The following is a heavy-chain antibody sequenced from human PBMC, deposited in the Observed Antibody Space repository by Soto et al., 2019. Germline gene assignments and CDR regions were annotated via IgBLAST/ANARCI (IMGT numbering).Heavy chain of an antibody. D-gene: IGHD3-22*01. J-gene: IGHJ4*02. V-gene: IGHV1-18*01. CDR2: ISGYNGNT. Sequence: AAVKVSCKASGYTFTSYGISWVRQAPGQGLEWMGWISGYNGNTKYAQKLQGRVTVTTDTSTSTAYMELRSLISDDTAVYYCARTTAYETSGYYYHTYWGQGTQVTVSS. CDR3: ARTTAYETSGYYYHTY. CDR1: GYTFTSYG.